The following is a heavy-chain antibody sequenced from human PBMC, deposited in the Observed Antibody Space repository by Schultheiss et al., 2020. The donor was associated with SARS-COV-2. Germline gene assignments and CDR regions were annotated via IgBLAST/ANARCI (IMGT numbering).Heavy chain of an antibody. V-gene: IGHV3-23*01. CDR2: IRASGDAT. J-gene: IGHJ4*02. D-gene: IGHD6-6*01. CDR3: AKGSSDY. Sequence: GGFLRLSCAASGFTFSSYAMSWVRQAPGKGLEWVSAIRASGDATYYAESVNGRFTISRDNAKNSLYLQMNSLRAEDTAVYYCAKGSSDYWGQGTLVTVSS. CDR1: GFTFSSYA.